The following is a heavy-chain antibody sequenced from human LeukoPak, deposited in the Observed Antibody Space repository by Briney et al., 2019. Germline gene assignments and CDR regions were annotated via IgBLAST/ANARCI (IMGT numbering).Heavy chain of an antibody. CDR1: GFTFSNYW. J-gene: IGHJ4*02. V-gene: IGHV3-7*01. Sequence: GGSLRLSCVASGFTFSNYWMTWVRQAPGKGLEWVANIETDGSQKSYVDSVKGRFTISRDNAKNSLYLQMSSLRAEDTAVYYCARDVSYCPGDYWGQGTLVTVSS. CDR2: IETDGSQK. CDR3: ARDVSYCPGDY. D-gene: IGHD2-21*02.